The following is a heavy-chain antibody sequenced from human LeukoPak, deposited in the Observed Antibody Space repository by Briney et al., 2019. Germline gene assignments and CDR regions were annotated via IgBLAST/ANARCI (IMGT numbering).Heavy chain of an antibody. CDR2: IRESGSST. CDR1: GFTFSSYA. V-gene: IGHV3-23*01. D-gene: IGHD2-21*01. CDR3: AKRGDSGACNDY. Sequence: GGSLRLSCAASGFTFSSYAMSWVRQAPGKGLEWVSAIRESGSSTHYADSVKGRFTIFRDNPKNTLYLQMNSLRAEDTALYYCAKRGDSGACNDYWGQGTLVTVSS. J-gene: IGHJ4*02.